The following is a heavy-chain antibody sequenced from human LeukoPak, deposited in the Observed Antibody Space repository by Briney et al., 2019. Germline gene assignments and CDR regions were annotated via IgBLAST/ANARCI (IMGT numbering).Heavy chain of an antibody. Sequence: PSETLSLTCTVSGGSISSYYWSWIRQPPGKGLEWMGYIYYSGSTNYNPSLKSRVTISVDTSKNQFSLKLSSVTAADTAVYYCARDTGLQYYYYYMDVWGKGTTVTVSS. CDR1: GGSISSYY. CDR3: ARDTGLQYYYYYMDV. D-gene: IGHD4-11*01. CDR2: IYYSGST. V-gene: IGHV4-59*01. J-gene: IGHJ6*03.